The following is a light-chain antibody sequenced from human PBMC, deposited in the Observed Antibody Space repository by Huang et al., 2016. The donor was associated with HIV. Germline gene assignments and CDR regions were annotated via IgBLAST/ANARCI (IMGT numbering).Light chain of an antibody. V-gene: IGKV3-11*01. CDR2: DAF. Sequence: IVLTQSPATLSLPPGHTATVSCRASESVKSHLAWYQQKPGQAPRLLINDAFKRAPGISSRFSGSGSGTAFTLTISSLEPEDSAIYYCQQRDNWLTFGGGTKIEI. CDR3: QQRDNWLT. CDR1: ESVKSH. J-gene: IGKJ4*01.